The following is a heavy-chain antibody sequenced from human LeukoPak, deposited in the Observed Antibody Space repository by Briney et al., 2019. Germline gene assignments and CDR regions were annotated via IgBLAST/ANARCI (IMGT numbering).Heavy chain of an antibody. Sequence: PSETLSLTCTVSGGSISSYYWSWIRQPPGKGLEWIGYIYYSGSTNYNPSLKSRVTISVDTSKNQFSLKLSSVTAADTAVYYCARGGGYYYDSSGYLGYWGQGTLVTVSS. CDR1: GGSISSYY. CDR2: IYYSGST. V-gene: IGHV4-59*01. CDR3: ARGGGYYYDSSGYLGY. D-gene: IGHD3-22*01. J-gene: IGHJ4*02.